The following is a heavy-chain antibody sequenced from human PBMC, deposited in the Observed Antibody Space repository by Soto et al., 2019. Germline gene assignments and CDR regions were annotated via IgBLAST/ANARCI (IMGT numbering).Heavy chain of an antibody. V-gene: IGHV4-31*03. CDR1: GGSISSGGYY. CDR2: IYYSGST. D-gene: IGHD5-18*01. J-gene: IGHJ4*02. Sequence: QVQLQESGPGLVKPSQTLSLTCTVSGGSISSGGYYCSWIRQHPGKGLEWIGYIYYSGSTYYNPSLKSRVTISVDTSKNQFSLKLSSVTAADTAVYYCASDSYGSLGLDYWGQGTLVTVSS. CDR3: ASDSYGSLGLDY.